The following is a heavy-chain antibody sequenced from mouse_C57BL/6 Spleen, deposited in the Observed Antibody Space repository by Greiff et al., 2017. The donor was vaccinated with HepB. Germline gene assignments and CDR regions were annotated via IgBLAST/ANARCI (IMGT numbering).Heavy chain of an antibody. CDR3: ASGYDGAYAMDY. J-gene: IGHJ4*01. D-gene: IGHD2-2*01. Sequence: QVQLQQSGAELVRPGTSVKLSCKASGYTFTSYWMHWVKQRPGQGLEWIGVIDPSDSYTNYNQKFKGKATLTVDTSSSTAYMQLSSLTSEDSAVYYCASGYDGAYAMDYWGQGTSVTVSS. CDR2: IDPSDSYT. CDR1: GYTFTSYW. V-gene: IGHV1-59*01.